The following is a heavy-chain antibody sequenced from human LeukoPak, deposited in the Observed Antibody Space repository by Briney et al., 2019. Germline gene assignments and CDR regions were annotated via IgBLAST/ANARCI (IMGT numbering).Heavy chain of an antibody. D-gene: IGHD3-22*01. V-gene: IGHV3-21*01. Sequence: PGGSLRLSCAASGFSFSSYTLNWVRQAPGKGLEWVSAISSSSGYRYYADSVKGRFTISRDNAKNSLFLRMNSLRAEDTAVYYCAVQRGLDYWGQGTLVTVSS. J-gene: IGHJ4*02. CDR1: GFSFSSYT. CDR3: AVQRGLDY. CDR2: ISSSSGYR.